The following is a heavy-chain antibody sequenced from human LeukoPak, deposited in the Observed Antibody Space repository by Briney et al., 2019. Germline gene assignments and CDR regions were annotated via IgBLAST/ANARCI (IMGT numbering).Heavy chain of an antibody. Sequence: GGSLRLSCAASGFTFSSYSMNWVRQAPGKGLEWVSSVSSSSSYIYYADSVKGRFTISRDNAKNSLYLQMNSLRAEDTAVYYCASLGRNEMDVWGQGTTVTVSS. CDR2: VSSSSSYI. D-gene: IGHD1-26*01. CDR1: GFTFSSYS. V-gene: IGHV3-21*01. CDR3: ASLGRNEMDV. J-gene: IGHJ6*02.